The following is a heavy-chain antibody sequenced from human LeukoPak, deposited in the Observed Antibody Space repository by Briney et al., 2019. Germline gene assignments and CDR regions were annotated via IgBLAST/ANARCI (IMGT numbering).Heavy chain of an antibody. CDR3: ARGLAPYYYYYYYMDV. Sequence: SETLSLTYTVSGGSISSYYWSWLRQPPGKGLEWIGYIYYSGSTNYNPSLKSRVTISVDKSKNQFSLKLSSVTAADTAVYYCARGLAPYYYYYYYMDVWGKGTTVTVSS. CDR1: GGSISSYY. V-gene: IGHV4-59*12. D-gene: IGHD3-16*01. J-gene: IGHJ6*03. CDR2: IYYSGST.